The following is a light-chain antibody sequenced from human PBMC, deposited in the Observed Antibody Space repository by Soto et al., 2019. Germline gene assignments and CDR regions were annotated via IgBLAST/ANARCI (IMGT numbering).Light chain of an antibody. Sequence: EMVMTQSPATLSVSLGERATLSCRASESVRTKLVWYQQKPGQAPRLLIYGASTRATGIPARFSGSGSGTEFPLTISNRQSEDFAVYYCQQHDQGWTFGQGTKVEIK. J-gene: IGKJ1*01. CDR3: QQHDQGWT. CDR2: GAS. CDR1: ESVRTK. V-gene: IGKV3-15*01.